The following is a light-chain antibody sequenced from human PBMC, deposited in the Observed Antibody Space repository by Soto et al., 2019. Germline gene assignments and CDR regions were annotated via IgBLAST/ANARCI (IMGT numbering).Light chain of an antibody. V-gene: IGKV4-1*01. CDR3: QQRSNGPPHT. CDR2: DAS. J-gene: IGKJ2*01. CDR1: QSILYNSDNKNY. Sequence: DIVMTQSPDSLAVSLGGRATINCKSSQSILYNSDNKNYLAWYQQKPGQPPKLLIYDASNRATGIPARFSGSGSGTDFTLTISSLGPEDFAVYFCQQRSNGPPHTFGQGTKLQIK.